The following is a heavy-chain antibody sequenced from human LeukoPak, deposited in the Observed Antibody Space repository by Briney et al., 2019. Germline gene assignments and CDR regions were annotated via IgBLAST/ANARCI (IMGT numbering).Heavy chain of an antibody. CDR2: IYTSGST. V-gene: IGHV4-4*07. CDR3: ARVYYDILTGYFDDY. D-gene: IGHD3-9*01. CDR1: GGSISSYY. Sequence: SETLSLTCTVSGGSISSYYWSWIRQPAGKGLEWIGRIYTSGSTNYNPSLKSRVTMSVDTSKNQFSLKLSSVTAADTAVYYCARVYYDILTGYFDDYWGQGTLVTVSS. J-gene: IGHJ4*02.